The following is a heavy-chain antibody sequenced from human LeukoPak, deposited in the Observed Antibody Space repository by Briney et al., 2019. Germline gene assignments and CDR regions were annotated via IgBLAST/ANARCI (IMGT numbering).Heavy chain of an antibody. D-gene: IGHD5-18*01. CDR3: ARARYSYGSNFDY. Sequence: SETLSLTCTVSGGSISSGDYYWSWIRQPPGKGLEWIGYIYYSGSTYYNPSFKSRVTISVDTSKNQFSLKLSSVTAADTAVYYCARARYSYGSNFDYWGQGTLVTVSS. CDR1: GGSISSGDYY. CDR2: IYYSGST. V-gene: IGHV4-30-4*01. J-gene: IGHJ4*02.